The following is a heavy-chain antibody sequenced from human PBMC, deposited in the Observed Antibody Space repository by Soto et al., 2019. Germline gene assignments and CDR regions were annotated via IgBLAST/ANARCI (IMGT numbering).Heavy chain of an antibody. CDR2: INAGSGNT. V-gene: IGHV1-3*01. D-gene: IGHD1-26*01. Sequence: GASVKVSCKASGYTFTSYAMHWVRQAPGQGLEWMGWINAGSGNTKYSQKFQGRVTMTRDTSTSTVYMELSSLRSEDTAVYYCARDGSGSYFRPFDYWGQGTLVTVSS. CDR1: GYTFTSYA. CDR3: ARDGSGSYFRPFDY. J-gene: IGHJ4*02.